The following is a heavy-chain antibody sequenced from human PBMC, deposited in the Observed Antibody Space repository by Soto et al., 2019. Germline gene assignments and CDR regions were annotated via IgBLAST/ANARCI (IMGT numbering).Heavy chain of an antibody. D-gene: IGHD3-10*01. J-gene: IGHJ4*02. CDR3: AKAPGSRTGPYSPDC. CDR2: ISGSGTST. V-gene: IGHV3-23*01. Sequence: EVQLLESGGGLVQPGGSLRLSCAASGFTFSDYAMSWVRQARGKGLEWVSTISGSGTSTYYADSVKGRFPISRDNSKNTLYLQMNSLRAGDTALYYCAKAPGSRTGPYSPDCWGQGALVTVSS. CDR1: GFTFSDYA.